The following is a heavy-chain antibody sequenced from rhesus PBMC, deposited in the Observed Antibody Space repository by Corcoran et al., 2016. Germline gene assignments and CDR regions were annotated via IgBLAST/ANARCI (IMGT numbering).Heavy chain of an antibody. V-gene: IGHV4-160*01. Sequence: QVQLQESGPGLVKPSETLSLTCAVSGYSISSNYWTWIRQPPGKGLEWIGYIYGSRGSTHYNPSLKGRVTISTDTSRNQFSLKLSSVTAADTAFYYCARPRDSLDVWGRGVLVTVSS. J-gene: IGHJ5-2*02. CDR1: GYSISSNY. CDR2: IYGSRGST. CDR3: ARPRDSLDV.